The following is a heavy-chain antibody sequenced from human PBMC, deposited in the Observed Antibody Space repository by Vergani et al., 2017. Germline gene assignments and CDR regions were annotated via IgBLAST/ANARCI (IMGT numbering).Heavy chain of an antibody. D-gene: IGHD1-7*01. J-gene: IGHJ6*02. CDR1: EYTFTGLS. Sequence: QVQLVQSGAEVKKPGASVKISCTPSEYTFTGLSIHWVRQAPGQGLEWMGIINPSGGATTYAQKFQGRLRVTVSRDTFSRAVYMELSSLTSEDTAVYYCARMGVTGNYPNYSFYNGMDVWGQGTTVTVAS. CDR3: ARMGVTGNYPNYSFYNGMDV. CDR2: INPSGGAT. V-gene: IGHV1-46*01.